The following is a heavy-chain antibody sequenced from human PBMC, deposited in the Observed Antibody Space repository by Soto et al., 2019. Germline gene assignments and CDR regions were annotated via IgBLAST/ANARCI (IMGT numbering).Heavy chain of an antibody. Sequence: QVQLQQSGPGLVKPSQTLSLTCTVSGDSISSDYYHWTWIRQSPGKGLEWIGYIHHSGSILYNPSLKCRVTISVDTSKIQFSLHLTSVTAADTAVYFCAREDDGGDSLDVWGQGTTVTVSS. CDR2: IHHSGSI. CDR1: GDSISSDYYH. J-gene: IGHJ6*02. CDR3: AREDDGGDSLDV. V-gene: IGHV4-30-4*08. D-gene: IGHD2-21*02.